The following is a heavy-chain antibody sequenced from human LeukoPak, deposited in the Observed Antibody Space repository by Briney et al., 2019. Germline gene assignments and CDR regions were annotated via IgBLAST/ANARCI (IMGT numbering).Heavy chain of an antibody. J-gene: IGHJ4*02. Sequence: SETLSLTCAVSGYSISSGYYWGWIRQPPGKGLEWIGSIYHTVSIYYNPSLKSRVTISVDTSKNQFSLRLSSVTAADTAVYYCAGSTSRETFDYWGQGTLVTVSS. D-gene: IGHD2-2*01. V-gene: IGHV4-38-2*01. CDR2: IYHTVSI. CDR3: AGSTSRETFDY. CDR1: GYSISSGYY.